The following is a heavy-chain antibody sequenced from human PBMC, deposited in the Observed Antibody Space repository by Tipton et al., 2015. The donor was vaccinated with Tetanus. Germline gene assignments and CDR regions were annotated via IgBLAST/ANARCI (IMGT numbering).Heavy chain of an antibody. J-gene: IGHJ4*02. V-gene: IGHV1-2*02. CDR3: ARDCVGYSSLCRPY. Sequence: SCAASGYTFTGYYMHWVRQAPGQGLECMGWINPNSGGTNYAQKFQGRVTMTRDTSISTAYMELSRLRSDDTAVYYCARDCVGYSSLCRPYWGQGTLVTVSS. CDR1: GYTFTGYY. CDR2: INPNSGGT. D-gene: IGHD6-19*01.